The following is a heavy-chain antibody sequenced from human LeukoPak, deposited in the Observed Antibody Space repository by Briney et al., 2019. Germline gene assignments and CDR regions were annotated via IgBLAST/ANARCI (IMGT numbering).Heavy chain of an antibody. CDR1: GFTFSSYG. D-gene: IGHD5-18*01. CDR3: AKEPRIIQLWLNGMDV. Sequence: GGSLRLSCAASGFTFSSYGMHWVRQAPGKGLEWVAVISYDGSNKYYADSVKGRFTISRDNSKNTLYLQMYSLRAEDTAVYYCAKEPRIIQLWLNGMDVWGKGTTVTVSS. J-gene: IGHJ6*04. CDR2: ISYDGSNK. V-gene: IGHV3-30*18.